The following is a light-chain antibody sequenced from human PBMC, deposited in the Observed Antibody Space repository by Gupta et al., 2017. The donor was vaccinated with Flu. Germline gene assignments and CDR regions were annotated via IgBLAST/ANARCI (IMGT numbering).Light chain of an antibody. J-gene: IGLJ1*01. Sequence: QSLLTQPPSMSAAPGQKVTISCSGTSSNIGNNYVSWYQHVPGTAPKILIYDNNKQPSGIPDRFSGSQSGTSATLDITGLQTGDEADYYCGTWDTSLGAYVFATGTKVTV. V-gene: IGLV1-51*01. CDR1: SSNIGNNY. CDR2: DNN. CDR3: GTWDTSLGAYV.